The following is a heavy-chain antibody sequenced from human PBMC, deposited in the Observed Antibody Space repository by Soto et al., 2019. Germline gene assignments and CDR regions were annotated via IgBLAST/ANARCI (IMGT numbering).Heavy chain of an antibody. J-gene: IGHJ4*02. D-gene: IGHD3-9*01. CDR3: ARGQKKYDDILTGYPQEGFSDH. V-gene: IGHV4-34*01. Sequence: PSETLSLTCAVYGGSFSGYYWSWIRQPPGKGLEWIGEINHSGSTNYNPSLKSRATVSVHASKNHFSLKLSSVTAAYMAVYYCARGQKKYDDILTGYPQEGFSDHWGQETLFTVSS. CDR1: GGSFSGYY. CDR2: INHSGST.